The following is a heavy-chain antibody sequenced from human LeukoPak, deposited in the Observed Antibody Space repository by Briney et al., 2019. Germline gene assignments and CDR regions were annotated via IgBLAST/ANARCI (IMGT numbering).Heavy chain of an antibody. V-gene: IGHV4-61*02. Sequence: PSETLSLTCTVSGGSISSGSYYWSWIRQPAGKGLEWIGRIYTSGSTNYNPSLKSRVTISVDTSKNQFSLKLSSVTAADTAVYYCARPRFGELWDWGQGTLVTVSS. CDR1: GGSISSGSYY. CDR2: IYTSGST. D-gene: IGHD3-10*01. J-gene: IGHJ4*02. CDR3: ARPRFGELWD.